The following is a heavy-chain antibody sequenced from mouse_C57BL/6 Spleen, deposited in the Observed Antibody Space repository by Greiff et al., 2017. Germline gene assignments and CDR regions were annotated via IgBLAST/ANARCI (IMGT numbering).Heavy chain of an antibody. CDR2: IYPSDSET. V-gene: IGHV1-61*01. D-gene: IGHD1-1*01. CDR1: GYTFTSYW. CDR3: ARQVVGPDD. Sequence: QVQLQQPGAELVRPGSSVKLSCKASGYTFTSYWMDWVKQRPGQGLEWIGNIYPSDSETHYNQKFKDKATLTVDKSSSTAYMQLSSLTSEDSAVYYCARQVVGPDDWGQGTTLTVSS. J-gene: IGHJ2*01.